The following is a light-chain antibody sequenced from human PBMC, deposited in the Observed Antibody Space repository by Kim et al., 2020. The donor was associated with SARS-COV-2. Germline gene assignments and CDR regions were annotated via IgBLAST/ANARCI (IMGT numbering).Light chain of an antibody. J-gene: IGKJ1*01. Sequence: PASNSCRSSQRLVHRDGNTYLNWFQQRPGQSPRRLIYKVSNRDSGVPDRFSGSVSDSDFTLKISRVEAEDVGVYYCMQGSQWPRAFGQGTKVDIK. CDR1: QRLVHRDGNTY. V-gene: IGKV2-30*02. CDR3: MQGSQWPRA. CDR2: KVS.